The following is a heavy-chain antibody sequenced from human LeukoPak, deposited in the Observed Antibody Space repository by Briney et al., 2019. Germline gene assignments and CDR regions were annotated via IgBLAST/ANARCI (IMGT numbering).Heavy chain of an antibody. Sequence: GGSLRLSCAASGFAFSDFSMNWVRQAPGKGLEWVANTRGSGSGMGSGNYYAVSVKGRFTISRDNARTSLFLLMSSLRAEDTAVYYCARSASIAVDFYFDYWGQGTLVTVSS. CDR2: TRGSGSGMGSGN. CDR1: GFAFSDFS. V-gene: IGHV3-21*05. D-gene: IGHD3-3*01. J-gene: IGHJ4*02. CDR3: ARSASIAVDFYFDY.